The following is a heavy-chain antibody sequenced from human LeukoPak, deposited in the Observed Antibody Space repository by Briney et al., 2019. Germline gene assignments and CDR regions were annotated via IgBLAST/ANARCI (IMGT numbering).Heavy chain of an antibody. CDR1: GYTFTSYG. D-gene: IGHD6-6*01. CDR3: ARGLFRGSSSIRWFDP. Sequence: ASVKVSCKASGYTFTSYGISWVRQAPGQGLEWMGWISAYNGNTNYAQKLQGRVTMTTGTSTSTAYMELRSLRSDDTAVYYCARGLFRGSSSIRWFDPWGQGTLVTVSS. J-gene: IGHJ5*02. V-gene: IGHV1-18*01. CDR2: ISAYNGNT.